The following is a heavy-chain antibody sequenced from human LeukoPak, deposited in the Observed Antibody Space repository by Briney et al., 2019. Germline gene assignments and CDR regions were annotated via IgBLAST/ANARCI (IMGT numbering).Heavy chain of an antibody. J-gene: IGHJ2*01. CDR2: IYYSGST. D-gene: IGHD3-16*01. CDR3: ARDGGYWYFDL. CDR1: GGSISSGSYY. V-gene: IGHV4-39*07. Sequence: SETLSLTCTVSGGSISSGSYYWGWIRQPPGKGLEWIGSIYYSGSTYYNPSLESRVTISVDTSKNQFSLNVNSVTAADTAVYYCARDGGYWYFDLWGRGTQVTVSS.